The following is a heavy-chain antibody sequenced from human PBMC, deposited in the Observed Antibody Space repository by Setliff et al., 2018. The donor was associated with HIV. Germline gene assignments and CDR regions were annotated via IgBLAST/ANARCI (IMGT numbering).Heavy chain of an antibody. Sequence: SVKVSCKASGGTFSSYAISWVRQAPGQGLEWMGGSTPMYGTSNYAQKFQGRVTITTDESTSTAYMELSRLRSDDTAVYYCARSPRYSSGWYDSYFDQWGQGTLVTVSS. V-gene: IGHV1-69*05. CDR2: STPMYGTS. CDR1: GGTFSSYA. CDR3: ARSPRYSSGWYDSYFDQ. J-gene: IGHJ4*02. D-gene: IGHD6-19*01.